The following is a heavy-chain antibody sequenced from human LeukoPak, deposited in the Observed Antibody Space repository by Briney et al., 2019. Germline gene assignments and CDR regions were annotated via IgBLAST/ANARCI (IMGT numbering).Heavy chain of an antibody. CDR2: ISNNGDNT. J-gene: IGHJ4*02. CDR3: GNGYDWNY. Sequence: GGSLRLSCSASGFTFSSYSMHWVRQAPGKGLEYVSAISNNGDNTYCADSMKGRFTISRDISKNTLYLQMSSLRAEDTAIYYCGNGYDWNYWGQGTLVTVSS. V-gene: IGHV3-64D*09. D-gene: IGHD5-12*01. CDR1: GFTFSSYS.